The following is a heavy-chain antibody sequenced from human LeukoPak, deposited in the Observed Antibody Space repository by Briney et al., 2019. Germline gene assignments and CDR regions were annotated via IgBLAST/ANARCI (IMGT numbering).Heavy chain of an antibody. J-gene: IGHJ3*02. V-gene: IGHV3-20*04. CDR2: IKWDGGRT. D-gene: IGHD3-22*01. Sequence: GESLRLSCAASGFTFDDHGMSWVRQAPGKGLEWVSGIKWDGGRTGYADSVKGRFTISRDNAKNSVYLQMNSLRAEDTALYYCAKDAYYYDSSGYANVYRDAFDIWGQGTMVTVSS. CDR1: GFTFDDHG. CDR3: AKDAYYYDSSGYANVYRDAFDI.